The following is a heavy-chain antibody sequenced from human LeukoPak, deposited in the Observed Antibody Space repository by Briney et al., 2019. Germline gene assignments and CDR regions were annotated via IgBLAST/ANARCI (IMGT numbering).Heavy chain of an antibody. V-gene: IGHV1-46*01. Sequence: ASVKVSCKASGYIFTSYGISWVRQAPGQGLEWMGIINPSGGSTSYAQRFQGRVTMTRDMSTSTVYMELSSLRSEDTAVYYCARVQDSSGYPPTYYFDYWGQGTLVTVSS. CDR3: ARVQDSSGYPPTYYFDY. CDR2: INPSGGST. CDR1: GYIFTSYG. J-gene: IGHJ4*02. D-gene: IGHD3-22*01.